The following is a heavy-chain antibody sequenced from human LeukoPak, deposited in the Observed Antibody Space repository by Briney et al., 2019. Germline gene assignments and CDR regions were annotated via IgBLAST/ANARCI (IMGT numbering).Heavy chain of an antibody. V-gene: IGHV3-30-3*01. CDR2: ISYDGSNK. Sequence: GGSLRLSCAASGFTFSSYAMHWVRQAPGKGLEWVAVISYDGSNKYYADSVKGRFTISRDNAKNSLYLQMNSLRAGDTAVYFCARLRSAQLRYFDVDYWGQGILVTVSS. D-gene: IGHD3-9*01. CDR3: ARLRSAQLRYFDVDY. J-gene: IGHJ4*02. CDR1: GFTFSSYA.